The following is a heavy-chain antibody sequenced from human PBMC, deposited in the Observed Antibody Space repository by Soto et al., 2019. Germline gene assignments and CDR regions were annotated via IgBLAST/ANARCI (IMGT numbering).Heavy chain of an antibody. D-gene: IGHD3-10*01. CDR1: RFTFSSYN. V-gene: IGHV3-21*02. J-gene: IGHJ6*02. CDR2: ISSDNTNI. CDR3: ARDDMLMIRGVIEHYFAMDV. Sequence: EVQLVESGGGLVKPGGSLRLSCAASRFTFSSYNMNWVRQAPGKGLEWVSCISSDNTNIHYADSVKGRFTTSRDNARNSLYLQMNSLRVEDTAVSYCARDDMLMIRGVIEHYFAMDVWGQGTTVTVSS.